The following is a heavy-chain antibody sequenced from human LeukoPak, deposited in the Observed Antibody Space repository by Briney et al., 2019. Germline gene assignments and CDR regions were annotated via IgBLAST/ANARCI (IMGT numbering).Heavy chain of an antibody. Sequence: ASVKVSCKASGYTFTGYYMHWVRQAPGQGLEWMGWINPNSGGTNYAQKFQGRVTITADESTSTAYMELSSLRSEDTAVYYCARGAAGAARQFDYWGQGTLVTVSS. J-gene: IGHJ4*02. CDR3: ARGAAGAARQFDY. D-gene: IGHD6-6*01. CDR2: INPNSGGT. V-gene: IGHV1-2*02. CDR1: GYTFTGYY.